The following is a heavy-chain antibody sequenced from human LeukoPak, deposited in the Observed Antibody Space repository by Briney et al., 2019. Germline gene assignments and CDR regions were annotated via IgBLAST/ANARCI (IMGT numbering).Heavy chain of an antibody. V-gene: IGHV3-21*01. Sequence: PGGSLRLSCAASGFTFSSYSMNWVRQAPGKGLEWVSSISSSSSYIYYADSVKGRFTISRDNAKNSLYLQMNSLRAEDTAVYYCARVLVPDYYDSSGYDYWGQGTLVTVSS. CDR2: ISSSSSYI. CDR3: ARVLVPDYYDSSGYDY. J-gene: IGHJ4*02. CDR1: GFTFSSYS. D-gene: IGHD3-22*01.